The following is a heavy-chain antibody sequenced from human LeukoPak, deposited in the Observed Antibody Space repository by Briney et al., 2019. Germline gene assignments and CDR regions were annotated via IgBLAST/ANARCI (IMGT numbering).Heavy chain of an antibody. CDR3: ASKSGYNRAFDI. V-gene: IGHV4-30-4*08. CDR2: IYYSGST. J-gene: IGHJ3*02. D-gene: IGHD5-12*01. CDR1: GGSISSGDYY. Sequence: MPSQTLSLTCTVSGGSISSGDYYWSWIRQPPGKGLEWIGYIYYSGSTYYNPSLKSRVTISVDTSKNQFSLKLSSVTAADTAVYYCASKSGYNRAFDIWGQGTMVTVSS.